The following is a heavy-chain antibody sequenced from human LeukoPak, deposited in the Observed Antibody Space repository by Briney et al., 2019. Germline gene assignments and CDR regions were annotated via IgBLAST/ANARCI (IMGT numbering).Heavy chain of an antibody. CDR1: GYTFTTYG. D-gene: IGHD3-22*01. J-gene: IGHJ5*02. CDR3: AFYYYDSSGYPRPWFDP. Sequence: ASVKVSCKASGYTFTTYGVSWVRQAPGQGLEWMGWISSYNGITSYAQKVQGRVTLTTDTSTSTVYMELRSLRSDDTAVYYCAFYYYDSSGYPRPWFDPWGQGTLVTVSS. V-gene: IGHV1-18*01. CDR2: ISSYNGIT.